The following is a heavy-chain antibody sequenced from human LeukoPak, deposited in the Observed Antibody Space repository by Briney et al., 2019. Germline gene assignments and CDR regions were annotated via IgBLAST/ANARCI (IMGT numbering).Heavy chain of an antibody. J-gene: IGHJ4*02. D-gene: IGHD3-10*01. CDR1: GFTFSSYW. CDR2: IKQDGSEK. V-gene: IGHV3-7*01. CDR3: ARITMVRGAVFFDC. Sequence: RTGGSLRLSCAASGFTFSSYWMSWVRQAPGKGLEWVANIKQDGSEKYYVDSVKGRFTISRDNAKNSLYLQMNSLRAEDTAVYYCARITMVRGAVFFDCWGQGTLVTVSS.